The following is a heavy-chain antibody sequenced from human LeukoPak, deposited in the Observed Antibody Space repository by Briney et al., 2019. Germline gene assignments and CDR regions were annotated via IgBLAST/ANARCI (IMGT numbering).Heavy chain of an antibody. Sequence: GGSLRLSCAASGFTVSNNYMSWVRQAPGKGLEWVSITYSDSNTNYADSVKGRFTISRDTSQNTLSLQMNSLRAEDTAVYYCVRKNRDFNAAFDIWGQGTVVTVSS. CDR2: TYSDSNT. CDR3: VRKNRDFNAAFDI. J-gene: IGHJ3*02. CDR1: GFTVSNNY. V-gene: IGHV3-53*01. D-gene: IGHD2-21*02.